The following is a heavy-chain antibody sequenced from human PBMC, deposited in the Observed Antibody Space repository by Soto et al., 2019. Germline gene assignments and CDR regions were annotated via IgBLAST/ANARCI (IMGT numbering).Heavy chain of an antibody. CDR2: IYSGGST. CDR3: ARDQCSSTSCYGGDY. Sequence: HPGGSLRLSCAASGFTVSSNYMSWVRQAPGKGLEWVSVIYSGGSTYYADSVKGRFTISRGNSKNTLYLQMNSLRAEDTAVYYCARDQCSSTSCYGGDYWGQGTLVTVSS. J-gene: IGHJ4*02. V-gene: IGHV3-66*01. D-gene: IGHD2-2*01. CDR1: GFTVSSNY.